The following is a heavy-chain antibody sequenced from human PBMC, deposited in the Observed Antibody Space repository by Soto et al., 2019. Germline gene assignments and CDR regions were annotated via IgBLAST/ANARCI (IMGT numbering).Heavy chain of an antibody. D-gene: IGHD3-3*02. J-gene: IGHJ6*02. CDR1: VFPFSSYW. Sequence: PGGSLQVSCVASVFPFSSYWMTWVRQAPGRGLGLVAKIRQDGSEKYYVDSVKGRFTISRDNAKNSLYLQMNSLRAEDSAVYYCAREYAFLEWLLKENYYYYGMDVWGQGTTVTVSS. V-gene: IGHV3-7*01. CDR2: IRQDGSEK. CDR3: AREYAFLEWLLKENYYYYGMDV.